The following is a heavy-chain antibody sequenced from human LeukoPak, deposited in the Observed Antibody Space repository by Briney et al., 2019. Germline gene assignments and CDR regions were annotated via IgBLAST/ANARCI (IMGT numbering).Heavy chain of an antibody. CDR3: TRLRIEVAGWVPFDY. Sequence: PGGSLRLFCAASGFIVSSNYMSWVRQAPGKELEWVSIIYSGGNTYYADSVKGRFTISRDISKNTVSLQMNSLRAEDTAVYYCTRLRIEVAGWVPFDYWGQGTLVSVSS. CDR1: GFIVSSNY. V-gene: IGHV3-66*04. D-gene: IGHD6-19*01. J-gene: IGHJ4*02. CDR2: IYSGGNT.